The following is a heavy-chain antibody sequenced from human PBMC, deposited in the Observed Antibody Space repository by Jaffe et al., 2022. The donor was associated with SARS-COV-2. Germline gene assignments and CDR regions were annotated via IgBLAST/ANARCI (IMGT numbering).Heavy chain of an antibody. CDR1: GGSTSSSSYY. CDR2: IYYSGST. D-gene: IGHD2-15*01. Sequence: QLQLQESGPGLVKPSETLSLTCTVSGGSTSSSSYYWGWIRQPPGKGLEWIGSIYYSGSTYYNPSLKSRVTTSVDTSKNQFSLKLSSVTAADTAVYYCGRHLNDYGGNWGGLGYWGQGTLVTVSS. J-gene: IGHJ4*02. CDR3: GRHLNDYGGNWGGLGY. V-gene: IGHV4-39*01.